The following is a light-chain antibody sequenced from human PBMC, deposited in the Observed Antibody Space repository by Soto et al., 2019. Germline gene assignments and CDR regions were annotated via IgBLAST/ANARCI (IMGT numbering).Light chain of an antibody. J-gene: IGLJ2*01. CDR2: GNN. CDR1: SSNIGAGYD. CDR3: QSYDSSQSGL. Sequence: QSVLTQPPSVSGAPGQRVTISCTGSSSNIGAGYDVHWYQQLPGTAPKLLIYGNNNRPSGVPDRFSGSKSGTSASLAITGLQAEDEADYYCQSYDSSQSGLFGGGTKLTVL. V-gene: IGLV1-40*01.